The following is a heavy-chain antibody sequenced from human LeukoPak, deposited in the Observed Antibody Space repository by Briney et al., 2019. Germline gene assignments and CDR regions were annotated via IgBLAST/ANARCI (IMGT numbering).Heavy chain of an antibody. V-gene: IGHV4-34*01. CDR1: GGSFSGYY. CDR2: INHSGST. J-gene: IGHJ4*02. D-gene: IGHD3-22*01. CDR3: ARSANYDSSGYYCDY. Sequence: SETLSLTCAVYGGSFSGYYWSWIRQPPGKGLEWIGEINHSGSTNYNPSLKSRVTISVDTSKNQFSLKLSSVTAADTAVYYCARSANYDSSGYYCDYWGQGTLVTFSS.